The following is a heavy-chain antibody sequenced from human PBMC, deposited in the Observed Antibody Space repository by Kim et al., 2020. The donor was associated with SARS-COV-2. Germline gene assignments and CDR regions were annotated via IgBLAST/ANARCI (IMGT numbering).Heavy chain of an antibody. CDR3: ARYLLWFGREFDP. D-gene: IGHD3-10*01. Sequence: HYNQSHEGRVTISRDTSKDQFSLKRSCVAAADTAVYYCARYLLWFGREFDPWGQGTLVTVSA. J-gene: IGHJ5*02. V-gene: IGHV4-30-4*05.